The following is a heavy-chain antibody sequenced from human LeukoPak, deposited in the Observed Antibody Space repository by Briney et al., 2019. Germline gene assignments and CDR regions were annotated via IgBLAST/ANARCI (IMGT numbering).Heavy chain of an antibody. CDR2: IYYSGST. V-gene: IGHV4-39*01. CDR3: ARKDGVAAINY. CDR1: GGSISSSYYY. D-gene: IGHD2-21*02. J-gene: IGHJ4*02. Sequence: KPSETLSLTCTVSGGSISSSYYYWGWIRQPPGKGLEWIGSIYYSGSTYYNPSLKSRVTISVDTSKNQFSLKLRSVTAADTAVYYCARKDGVAAINYWGQGTLVTVSS.